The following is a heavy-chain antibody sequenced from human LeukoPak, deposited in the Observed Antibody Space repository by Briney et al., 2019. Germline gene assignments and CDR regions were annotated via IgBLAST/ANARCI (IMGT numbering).Heavy chain of an antibody. V-gene: IGHV4-34*01. CDR3: ARAVAGYYYYGMDV. CDR1: GGSFSSYY. D-gene: IGHD6-19*01. Sequence: SETLSLTCAVYGGSFSSYYWSWIRQPPGKGLEWIGEINHSGSTNYNPSLKSRVTISVDTSKNQFSLKLSSVTAADTAVYYCARAVAGYYYYGMDVWGQGTTVTVSS. J-gene: IGHJ6*02. CDR2: INHSGST.